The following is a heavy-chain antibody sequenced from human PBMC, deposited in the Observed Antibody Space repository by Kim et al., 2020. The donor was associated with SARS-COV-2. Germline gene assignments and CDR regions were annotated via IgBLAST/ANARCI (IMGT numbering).Heavy chain of an antibody. CDR3: AKDLYYYDSSGYYPIKFFDY. D-gene: IGHD3-22*01. V-gene: IGHV3-23*01. J-gene: IGHJ4*02. CDR1: GFTFSSYA. CDR2: ISGSGGST. Sequence: GGSLRLSCAASGFTFSSYAMSWVRQAPGKGLEWVSAISGSGGSTYYADSVKGRFTISRDNSKNTLYLQMNSLRAEDTAVYYCAKDLYYYDSSGYYPIKFFDYWGQGTLVTVSS.